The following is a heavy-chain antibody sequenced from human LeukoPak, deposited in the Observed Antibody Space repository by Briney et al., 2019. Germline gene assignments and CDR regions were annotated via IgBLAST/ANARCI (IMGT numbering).Heavy chain of an antibody. D-gene: IGHD6-13*01. CDR3: ARGRRSVAAAGRPRFDP. CDR1: GGSFSGYY. Sequence: SETLSLTCAVYGGSFSGYYWSWIRQPPGKGLEWIGEINHSGSTNYNPSLKSRVTISVDTSKNQFSLKLSSVTAADTAVYYCARGRRSVAAAGRPRFDPWGQGTLVTASS. CDR2: INHSGST. J-gene: IGHJ5*02. V-gene: IGHV4-34*01.